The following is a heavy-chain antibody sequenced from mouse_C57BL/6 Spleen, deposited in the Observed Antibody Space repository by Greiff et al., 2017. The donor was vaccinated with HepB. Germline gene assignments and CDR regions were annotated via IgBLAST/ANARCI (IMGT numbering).Heavy chain of an antibody. V-gene: IGHV1-31*01. CDR2: IYPYNGDS. D-gene: IGHD2-3*01. J-gene: IGHJ3*01. Sequence: VQLKQSGPELVKPGASVKISCKASGYSFTGYCMHWVKQSHGNILDWIGDIYPYNGDSSYNQKFKGKATLTVDKSSSTAYMELPSLTSEDSAVYYCARDRDDVYPWFAYWGQGTLVTVSA. CDR1: GYSFTGYC. CDR3: ARDRDDVYPWFAY.